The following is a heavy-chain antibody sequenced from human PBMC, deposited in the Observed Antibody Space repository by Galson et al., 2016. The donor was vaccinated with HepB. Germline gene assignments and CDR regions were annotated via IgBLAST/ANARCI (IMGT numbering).Heavy chain of an antibody. CDR2: IYSGGST. J-gene: IGHJ6*02. Sequence: SLRLSCAVSGFAVRSNFMAWVRQAPGKGLEWVSLIYSGGSTYYADSVRGRFTISRDISKNTLFLEMLNLRAEDTAVYYCARLPQMQQVYNYPGLDVWGQGTTVTVSS. D-gene: IGHD6-13*01. V-gene: IGHV3-53*01. CDR3: ARLPQMQQVYNYPGLDV. CDR1: GFAVRSNF.